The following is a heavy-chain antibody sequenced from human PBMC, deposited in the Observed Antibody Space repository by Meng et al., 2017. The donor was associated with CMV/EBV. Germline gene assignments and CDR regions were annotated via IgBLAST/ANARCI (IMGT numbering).Heavy chain of an antibody. J-gene: IGHJ6*02. CDR3: AKGHSSSGFYYYYGMDV. CDR1: GFTFDDYA. Sequence: GGSLRLSCAASGFTFDDYAMHWVRQAPGKGLEWVSGISWNSGSIGYADSVKGRFTISRDNAKNSLYLQMNSLRAEDTALYYCAKGHSSSGFYYYYGMDVWGQGTTVTVS. CDR2: ISWNSGSI. D-gene: IGHD6-6*01. V-gene: IGHV3-9*01.